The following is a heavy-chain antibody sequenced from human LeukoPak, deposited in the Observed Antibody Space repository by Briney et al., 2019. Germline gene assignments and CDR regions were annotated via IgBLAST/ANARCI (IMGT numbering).Heavy chain of an antibody. D-gene: IGHD6-13*01. V-gene: IGHV6-1*01. CDR3: ARLGAAADLPFDI. J-gene: IGHJ3*02. CDR2: TYYRSKWYN. Sequence: SQTLSLTCAISGDSVSINSAAWNWVRQSPTRGLEWLGRTYYRSKWYNDYAGSVKSRITINPDTSKNQFSLQLTSVTPEDTAVYYCARLGAAADLPFDIWGQGTLVTVSS. CDR1: GDSVSINSAA.